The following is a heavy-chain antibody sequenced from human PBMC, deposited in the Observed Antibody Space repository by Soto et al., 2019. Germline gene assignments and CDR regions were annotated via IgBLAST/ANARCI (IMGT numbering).Heavy chain of an antibody. J-gene: IGHJ4*02. CDR3: ARTDCSGGSCYSTAFFDY. Sequence: QVQLVQSGAEVKKPVSSVKVSCKASGGTFSSYAIRWVRQAPGQGLERMGGIVPIFGTANYAQKFQGRVTITADESTSTAYMELSSLRSEDTAVYYCARTDCSGGSCYSTAFFDYWGQGTLVTVSS. V-gene: IGHV1-69*12. CDR2: IVPIFGTA. D-gene: IGHD2-15*01. CDR1: GGTFSSYA.